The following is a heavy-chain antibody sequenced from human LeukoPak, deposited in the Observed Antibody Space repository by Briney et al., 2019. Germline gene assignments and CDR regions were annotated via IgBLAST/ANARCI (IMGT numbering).Heavy chain of an antibody. CDR2: IRKDGSDK. CDR1: GFSFSTNG. CDR3: AKDDQWSLDH. J-gene: IGHJ4*02. D-gene: IGHD2-15*01. Sequence: GGSLRLSCAASGFSFSTNGIHRVRQAPGKGLEWVSYIRKDGSDKYYAGSVKGRFTISRDNFKNTVILQMNSLRPEDTALYYCAKDDQWSLDHWGQGALVTVSS. V-gene: IGHV3-30*02.